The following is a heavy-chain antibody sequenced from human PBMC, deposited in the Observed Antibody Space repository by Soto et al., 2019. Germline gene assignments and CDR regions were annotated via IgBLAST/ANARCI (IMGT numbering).Heavy chain of an antibody. V-gene: IGHV4-39*01. CDR2: IHYIGTT. Sequence: SENLSLTCTVSCGSITNTTYCWGWIRQPAGKGLEWMVTIHYIGTTYYNPSLKVRGTTSGDTSKNQLSLKLNSMTAAYTAIYYCVKDPSPTTGPTDDNWFDPWGLGTLVTVSS. J-gene: IGHJ5*02. D-gene: IGHD4-4*01. CDR3: VKDPSPTTGPTDDNWFDP. CDR1: CGSITNTTYC.